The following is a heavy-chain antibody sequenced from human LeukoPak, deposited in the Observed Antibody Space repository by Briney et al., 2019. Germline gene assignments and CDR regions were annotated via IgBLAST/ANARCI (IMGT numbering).Heavy chain of an antibody. Sequence: PSETLSLTCTVSGGPMSSYYWTWIRQPAGKGLEWIGRMYTSGSTNYNPSLKSRVTMSIDTSKKQFSPRLHSVTAADTAVYYCATYDQQLAFDNWGQGTLVTVSS. CDR1: GGPMSSYY. D-gene: IGHD6-13*01. CDR2: MYTSGST. CDR3: ATYDQQLAFDN. V-gene: IGHV4-4*07. J-gene: IGHJ4*02.